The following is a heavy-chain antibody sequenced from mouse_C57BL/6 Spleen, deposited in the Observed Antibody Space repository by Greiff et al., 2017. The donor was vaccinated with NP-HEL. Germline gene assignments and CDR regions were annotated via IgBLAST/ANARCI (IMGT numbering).Heavy chain of an antibody. CDR1: GYSITSGYD. Sequence: EVQLQESGPGMVKPSQSLSLTCTVTGYSITSGYDWHWIRHFPGNKLEWMGYISYSGSTNYNPSLKSRISITHDTSKNHFFLKLNSVTTEDTATYYCARGGYGSSSRYFDVWGTGTTVTVSS. J-gene: IGHJ1*03. V-gene: IGHV3-1*01. CDR3: ARGGYGSSSRYFDV. D-gene: IGHD1-1*01. CDR2: ISYSGST.